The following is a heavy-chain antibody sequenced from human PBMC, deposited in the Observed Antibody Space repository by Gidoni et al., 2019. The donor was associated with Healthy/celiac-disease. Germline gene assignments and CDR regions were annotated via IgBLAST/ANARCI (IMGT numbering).Heavy chain of an antibody. CDR2: IYYSGST. Sequence: QLQLQESGPGLVKPSETLSLTCTVSGGSISSSSYYWGWIRQPPGKGLEWIGSIYYSGSTYYNPSLKSRVTISVDTSKNQFSLKLSSVTAADTAVYYCARREYGDWYFDLWGRGTLVTVSS. CDR1: GGSISSSSYY. V-gene: IGHV4-39*01. J-gene: IGHJ2*01. D-gene: IGHD4-17*01. CDR3: ARREYGDWYFDL.